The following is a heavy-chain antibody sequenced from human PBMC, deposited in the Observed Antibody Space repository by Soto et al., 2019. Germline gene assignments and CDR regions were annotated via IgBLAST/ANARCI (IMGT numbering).Heavy chain of an antibody. V-gene: IGHV4-61*01. CDR2: IYYSGST. CDR1: GGSVSSGSYY. J-gene: IGHJ6*02. D-gene: IGHD6-6*01. CDR3: ARDRGWVAARPGTPGPTRDYYYYGMDV. Sequence: SDTLSLTCPVSGGSVSSGSYYWSWIRQPPGKGLEWIGYIYYSGSTNYNPSLKSRVTISVDTSKNQFSLKLSSVTAADTAVYYCARDRGWVAARPGTPGPTRDYYYYGMDVWGQGTTVTVSS.